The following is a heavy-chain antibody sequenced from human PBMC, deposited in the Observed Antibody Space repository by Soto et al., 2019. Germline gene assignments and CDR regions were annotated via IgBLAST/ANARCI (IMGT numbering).Heavy chain of an antibody. J-gene: IGHJ4*02. D-gene: IGHD1-1*01. CDR3: AKSGGYNWNAVGAEFDY. V-gene: IGHV3-43*01. CDR1: GFTFDDYT. CDR2: ISWDGGST. Sequence: EVQLVESGGVVVQPGGSLRLSCAASGFTFDDYTMHWVRQAPGKGLDWVSLISWDGGSTYDADSVKVRFTISRDNSKNSLYLQMNSLRTEDTALYYCAKSGGYNWNAVGAEFDYWGQGTLVTVSS.